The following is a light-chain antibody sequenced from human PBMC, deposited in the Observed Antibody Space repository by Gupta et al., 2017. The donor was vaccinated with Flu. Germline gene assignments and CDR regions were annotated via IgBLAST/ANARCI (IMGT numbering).Light chain of an antibody. V-gene: IGLV2-14*01. J-gene: IGLJ1*01. Sequence: QSALTQPASVSGSPGQSISISCTGTNNDIGAYPYVSWYQQHPGTPPNLMIYQVSYRPSGVSNRLSGSKSGNTASPTISGLQAEDDADYYYSADTSSAIYVFGTGTKVTVL. CDR1: NNDIGAYPY. CDR2: QVS. CDR3: SADTSSAIYV.